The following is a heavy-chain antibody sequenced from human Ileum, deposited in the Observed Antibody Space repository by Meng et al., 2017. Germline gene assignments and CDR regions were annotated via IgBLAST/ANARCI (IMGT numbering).Heavy chain of an antibody. Sequence: QRQQSGPELMKPSQTLSLTCAVSGGSVTSNIAAWNWIRQSPLRDLEWLGRTYYMSKWYSEYAVSVKSRITITPDTSKNQFSLQMNSVTPEDTAVYYCASGSGSLDYWGPGTLVTVSS. J-gene: IGHJ4*02. CDR1: GGSVTSNIAA. CDR2: TYYMSKWYS. V-gene: IGHV6-1*01. CDR3: ASGSGSLDY. D-gene: IGHD3-3*01.